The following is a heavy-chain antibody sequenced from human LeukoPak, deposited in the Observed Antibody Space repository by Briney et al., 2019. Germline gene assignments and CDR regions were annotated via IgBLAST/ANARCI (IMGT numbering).Heavy chain of an antibody. J-gene: IGHJ4*02. D-gene: IGHD2-15*01. CDR2: IYYSGST. Sequence: SETLSLTCTVSGGSISSSSYYWGWIRQPPGKGLVWIGSIYYSGSTYYNPSLTSRVTISLDKAKNQFSNKLTAVPAPDTAVYYCARHKLGHCSGGSCSFDYWGQGTLVSVSS. CDR3: ARHKLGHCSGGSCSFDY. V-gene: IGHV4-39*01. CDR1: GGSISSSSYY.